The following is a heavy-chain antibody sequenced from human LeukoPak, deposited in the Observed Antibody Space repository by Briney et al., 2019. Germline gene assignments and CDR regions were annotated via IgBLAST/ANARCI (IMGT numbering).Heavy chain of an antibody. CDR1: GFTFSSFG. CDR2: ISSTGGTA. CDR3: AKTQWFGELLLDY. J-gene: IGHJ4*02. V-gene: IGHV3-23*01. D-gene: IGHD3-10*01. Sequence: GGTLRLSCAASGFTFSSFGMSWVRQAPGKGLEWVSAISSTGGTAYYADSVKGRFTISRDNSKNTLYLQMNSLRAEDTAVYYCAKTQWFGELLLDYWGQGTLVTVSS.